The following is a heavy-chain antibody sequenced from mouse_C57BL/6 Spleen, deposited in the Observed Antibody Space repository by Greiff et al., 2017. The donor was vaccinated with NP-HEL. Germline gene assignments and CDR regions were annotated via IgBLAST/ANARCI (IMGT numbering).Heavy chain of an antibody. D-gene: IGHD2-3*01. CDR3: ARDGYYVRAY. V-gene: IGHV5-17*01. J-gene: IGHJ3*01. CDR1: GFTFSDYG. CDR2: ISSGSSTI. Sequence: EVQRVESGGGLVKPGGSLKLSCAASGFTFSDYGMHWVRQAPEKGLEWVAYISSGSSTIYYADTVKGRFTISRDNAKKTLFLQMTSLRSEDTAMYYCARDGYYVRAYWGQGTLVTVSA.